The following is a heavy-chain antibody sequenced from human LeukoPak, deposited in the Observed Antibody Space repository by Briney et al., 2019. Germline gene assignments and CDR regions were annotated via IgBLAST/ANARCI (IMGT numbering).Heavy chain of an antibody. D-gene: IGHD6-13*01. Sequence: GGSLRLSCAASGFTFDDYAMHWVRQAPGKGLEWVSGISWNSGSIGYADSVKGRFTISRDNAKNSLYLQMNSLRAEDTALYYCAKDIGIAAAGYYYYGMDVWGQGTTVTVSS. CDR1: GFTFDDYA. V-gene: IGHV3-9*01. CDR2: ISWNSGSI. CDR3: AKDIGIAAAGYYYYGMDV. J-gene: IGHJ6*02.